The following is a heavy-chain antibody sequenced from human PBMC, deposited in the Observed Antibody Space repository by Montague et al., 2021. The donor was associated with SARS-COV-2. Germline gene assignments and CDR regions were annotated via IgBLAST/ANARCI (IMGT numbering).Heavy chain of an antibody. Sequence: SLRLSCAASGFPFSGYWMSWFRQAPGKGPEWVAEIEENGGEKNYVDSVKGLFTISRDNAKNSLYLHMNSLRGEDTALYFCARANPRGASWAYWGQGTLVTVSS. CDR1: GFPFSGYW. V-gene: IGHV3-7*01. CDR2: IEENGGEK. J-gene: IGHJ4*02. D-gene: IGHD1-14*01. CDR3: ARANPRGASWAY.